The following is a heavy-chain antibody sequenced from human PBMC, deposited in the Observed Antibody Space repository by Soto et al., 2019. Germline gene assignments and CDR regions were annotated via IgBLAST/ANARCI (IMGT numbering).Heavy chain of an antibody. D-gene: IGHD1-26*01. J-gene: IGHJ4*02. Sequence: GASVKVSCKASGYTFTSYDINWVRQATGQGLEWMGWMNPNSGNTGYAQKFQGRVTITADKSTSTAYMELSSLRSEDTAVYYCARGVSRVGATMGLYWGQGTLVTVSS. CDR3: ARGVSRVGATMGLY. CDR2: MNPNSGNT. CDR1: GYTFTSYD. V-gene: IGHV1-8*01.